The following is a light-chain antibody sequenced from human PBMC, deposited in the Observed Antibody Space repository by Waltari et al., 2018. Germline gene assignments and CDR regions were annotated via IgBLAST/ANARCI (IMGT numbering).Light chain of an antibody. Sequence: DIQRTHSPYTLSAPVEERVTLTCRASQSINSWLAWYQQKPGKAPKLLIYKASTLQSGVPSRFSGSGSGTEFTLTISSLQPDDFATYYCQQYNSHSQTFGRGTKLEIK. V-gene: IGKV1-5*03. CDR2: KAS. CDR3: QQYNSHSQT. J-gene: IGKJ2*01. CDR1: QSINSW.